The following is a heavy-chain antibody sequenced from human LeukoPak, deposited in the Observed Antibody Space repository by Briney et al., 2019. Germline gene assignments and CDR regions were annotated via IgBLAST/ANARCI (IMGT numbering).Heavy chain of an antibody. CDR1: GFTFSSYA. Sequence: GGSLRLSCAASGFTFSSYAMSWVRQAPGKGLEWVSAISGSGGSTFYADSVKGRFTISRDNSKNTLYLQLNSLSAEDTAVYYCAKAVARTWLYFDYWGQGTLVTVSS. J-gene: IGHJ4*02. V-gene: IGHV3-23*01. CDR2: ISGSGGST. D-gene: IGHD6-19*01. CDR3: AKAVARTWLYFDY.